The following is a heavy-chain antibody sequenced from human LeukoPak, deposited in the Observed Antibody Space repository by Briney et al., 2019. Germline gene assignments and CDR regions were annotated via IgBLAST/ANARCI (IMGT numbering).Heavy chain of an antibody. D-gene: IGHD2-2*01. J-gene: IGHJ5*02. CDR2: IYYSGST. CDR3: ARLPGTSRFDP. CDR1: GGSISSYY. V-gene: IGHV4-59*08. Sequence: PSETLSLTCTVSGGSISSYYWNWIRQPPGKGLEWIGYIYYSGSTNYNPSLKSRVTISVDTSKNQFSLKLRSVTAADTAVYYCARLPGTSRFDPWGQGTLVIVSS.